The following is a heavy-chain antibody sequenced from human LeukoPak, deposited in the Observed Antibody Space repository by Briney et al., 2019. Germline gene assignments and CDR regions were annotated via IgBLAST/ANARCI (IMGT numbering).Heavy chain of an antibody. D-gene: IGHD4-17*01. CDR2: IGTAGDT. V-gene: IGHV3-13*04. Sequence: GGSLRLSCAAPGFTFSTYDFHWVRQPTGKGLEWVSAIGTAGDTYYPGSVKGRFTMSRENAKNSLYLQMNSLRAGDTAVYYCARDGPYGDYGQGDYWGRGTLVTVSS. CDR1: GFTFSTYD. CDR3: ARDGPYGDYGQGDY. J-gene: IGHJ4*02.